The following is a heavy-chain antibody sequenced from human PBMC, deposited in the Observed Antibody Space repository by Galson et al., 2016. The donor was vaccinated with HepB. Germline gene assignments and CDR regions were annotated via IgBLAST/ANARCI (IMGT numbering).Heavy chain of an antibody. CDR1: GYSFPYYW. Sequence: QSGAEVKKAGESLQISCKASGYSFPYYWIGWVRQKPGKGLEWIGIIYPGDSEFRYSPPFQGQVTMSVDKSISPPFLQGSSLKASDTPMYYFARQYNFWSGYSESYYGMDVWGQGTTVTVSS. CDR2: IYPGDSEF. CDR3: ARQYNFWSGYSESYYGMDV. J-gene: IGHJ6*02. V-gene: IGHV5-51*01. D-gene: IGHD3-3*01.